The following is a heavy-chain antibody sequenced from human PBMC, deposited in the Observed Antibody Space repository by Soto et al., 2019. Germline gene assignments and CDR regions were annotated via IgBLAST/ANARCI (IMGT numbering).Heavy chain of an antibody. CDR1: GFSLTTLGMS. D-gene: IGHD3-10*01. Sequence: SGPTLVNPTQTLTLTCSFSGFSLTTLGMSVSWVRQPPGKALEWLALINWEDDKYYRPSLETRLTISKDTSTNRVLLTMTKLDPADTATYYCVRGEVPSTMVMFFDYWGQGALVTV. CDR2: INWEDDK. CDR3: VRGEVPSTMVMFFDY. V-gene: IGHV2-70*20. J-gene: IGHJ4*02.